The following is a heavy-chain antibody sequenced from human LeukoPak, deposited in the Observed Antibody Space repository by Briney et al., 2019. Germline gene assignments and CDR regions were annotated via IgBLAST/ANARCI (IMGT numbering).Heavy chain of an antibody. CDR1: GGSFSGYY. J-gene: IGHJ6*03. Sequence: PSETLSLTCAVYGGSFSGYYWSWIRQPPGKGLEWIGEINHSGSTNYNPSLKSRVTISVDTSKNQFSLKLSSVTAADTAVYYCASLRVGSSFGYQYYIDVWGKGTTVAVSS. V-gene: IGHV4-34*01. CDR3: ASLRVGSSFGYQYYIDV. D-gene: IGHD6-13*01. CDR2: INHSGST.